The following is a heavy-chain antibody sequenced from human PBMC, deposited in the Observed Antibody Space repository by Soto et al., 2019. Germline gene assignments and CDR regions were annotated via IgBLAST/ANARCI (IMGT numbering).Heavy chain of an antibody. CDR3: ARRSSPDPTAFDY. CDR1: GGSISSSSYY. CDR2: IYYSGST. J-gene: IGHJ4*02. D-gene: IGHD6-13*01. Sequence: SETLSLTCTVSGGSISSSSYYWGWIRQPPGKGLEWIGSIYYSGSTYYNPSLKSRVTISVDTSKNQFSLKLSSVTAADTAVYYCARRSSPDPTAFDYWGQGTLVTVSS. V-gene: IGHV4-39*01.